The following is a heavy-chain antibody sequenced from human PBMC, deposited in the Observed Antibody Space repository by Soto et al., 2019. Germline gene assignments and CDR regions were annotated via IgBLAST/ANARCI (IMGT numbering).Heavy chain of an antibody. D-gene: IGHD2-21*02. CDR2: IKSKTDGGTT. V-gene: IGHV3-15*01. CDR3: TTDKMVGGDDDYYYYYYMDV. CDR1: GFTFSNAW. J-gene: IGHJ6*03. Sequence: GGSLRLSCAASGFTFSNAWMSWVRQAPGKGLEWVGRIKSKTDGGTTDYAAPVKGRFTISRDDSKNTLYLQMNSLKTEDTAVYYCTTDKMVGGDDDYYYYYYMDVWGKGTTVTVSS.